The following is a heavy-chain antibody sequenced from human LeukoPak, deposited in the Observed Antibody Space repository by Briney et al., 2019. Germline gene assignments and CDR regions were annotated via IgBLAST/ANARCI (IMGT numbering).Heavy chain of an antibody. Sequence: GGSLRLSCAASGFTVSSNYMSWVRQAPGKGLEWVSVIYSGGSTYYADSVKGRFTISRDNSKDTLYLQMNSLRAEDTAVYYCTRAESGYSYGYIYYYGMDVWGQGTTVTVSS. CDR2: IYSGGST. J-gene: IGHJ6*02. D-gene: IGHD5-18*01. CDR3: TRAESGYSYGYIYYYGMDV. V-gene: IGHV3-53*01. CDR1: GFTVSSNY.